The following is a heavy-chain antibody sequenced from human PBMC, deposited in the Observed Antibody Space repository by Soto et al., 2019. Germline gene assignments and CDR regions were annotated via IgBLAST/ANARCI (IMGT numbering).Heavy chain of an antibody. D-gene: IGHD5-18*01. CDR1: GYNFATYW. CDR2: IYPGESET. J-gene: IGHJ6*02. CDR3: ARRGYSYGLDV. V-gene: IGHV5-51*01. Sequence: PGESLKISSKGAGYNFATYWIAWVRQLPGKGPEWKGNIYPGESETNYNPSFQSQVTITVDKSISTTNPQWNNLKASDTAVYYCARRGYSYGLDVWGQGTKVTVSS.